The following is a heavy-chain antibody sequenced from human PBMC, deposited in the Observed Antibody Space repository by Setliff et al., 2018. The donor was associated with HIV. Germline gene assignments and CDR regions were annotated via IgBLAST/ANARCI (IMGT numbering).Heavy chain of an antibody. Sequence: LSLTCAVYGGSFSGYYWSWIRQPPGKGLEWIGEINHSGDTNYNPPLKSRVTISVDTSKNQFSLNLNSVTAADTAVYYCARLGAEDFSDYDWVDYWGQGTLVTVPQ. CDR3: ARLGAEDFSDYDWVDY. CDR2: INHSGDT. V-gene: IGHV4-34*01. D-gene: IGHD5-12*01. CDR1: GGSFSGYY. J-gene: IGHJ4*02.